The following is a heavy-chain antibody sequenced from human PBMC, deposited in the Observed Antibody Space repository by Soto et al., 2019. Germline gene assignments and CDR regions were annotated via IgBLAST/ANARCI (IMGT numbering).Heavy chain of an antibody. V-gene: IGHV1-69*12. J-gene: IGHJ6*02. CDR2: IIPIFGTA. CDR3: ARDRGPGFGYYYYGMDV. CDR1: GGTSSSYA. Sequence: QVQLVQSGAEVKKPGSSVKVSCKASGGTSSSYAISWVRQAPGQGREWMGGIIPIFGTANYAQKFQGRVTITADESTSTAYMELSSLRSEDTAVYYCARDRGPGFGYYYYGMDVWGQGTTVTVSS. D-gene: IGHD3-16*01.